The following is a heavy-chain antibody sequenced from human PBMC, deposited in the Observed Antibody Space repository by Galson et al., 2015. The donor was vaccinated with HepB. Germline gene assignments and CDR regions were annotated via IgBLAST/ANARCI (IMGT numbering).Heavy chain of an antibody. V-gene: IGHV3-15*01. Sequence: SLRLSCAASGFTFSSYAMSWVRQAPGKGLEWVGRIKSKTDGGTTDYAAPVKGRFTISRDDSKNTLYLQMNSLKTEDAAVYYCTTEAVDIVATRGYWGQGTLVTVSS. J-gene: IGHJ4*02. CDR2: IKSKTDGGTT. D-gene: IGHD5-12*01. CDR3: TTEAVDIVATRGY. CDR1: GFTFSSYA.